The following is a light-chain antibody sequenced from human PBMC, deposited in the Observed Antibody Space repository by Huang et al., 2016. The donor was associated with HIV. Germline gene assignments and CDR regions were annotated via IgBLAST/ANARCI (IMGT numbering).Light chain of an antibody. CDR1: QDISDS. V-gene: IGKV1-NL1*01. Sequence: IQVTQSPSSLSASVGDIVTITCRASQDISDSLAWYQQKPGKAPKLLLYGAYSWESGVPSRFSGTGSGTDYTLTISSLQPEDVATYYCQQYYSTPFTFGQGTKLEIK. CDR3: QQYYSTPFT. J-gene: IGKJ2*01. CDR2: GAY.